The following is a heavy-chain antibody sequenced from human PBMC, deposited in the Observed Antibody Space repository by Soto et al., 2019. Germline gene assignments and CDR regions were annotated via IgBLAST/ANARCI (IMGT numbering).Heavy chain of an antibody. J-gene: IGHJ3*02. Sequence: GGSLRLSCAASGFIFNNYAMTWVRQGPGKGLEWVSAISANGGGTYYTDSVKGRFTISRDNSKNTLYLQMNSLRAEDTAVYYCATGITRARAFDIWGQGTMVTVSS. CDR3: ATGITRARAFDI. CDR2: ISANGGGT. CDR1: GFIFNNYA. D-gene: IGHD3-10*01. V-gene: IGHV3-23*01.